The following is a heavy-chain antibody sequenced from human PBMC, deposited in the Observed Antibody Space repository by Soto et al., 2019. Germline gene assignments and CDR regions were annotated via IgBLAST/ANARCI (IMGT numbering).Heavy chain of an antibody. V-gene: IGHV1-18*01. CDR2: ISGYNGNT. Sequence: QVQLVQSGAEVKKPGASVKVSCKASGYTFTNYGISWVRQAPGQGPEWMGWISGYNGNTKYVQTLQGRVTMTTDTSTSTAYMELMSLRSDDTAVYYCARGGSSWSAEYYQHWGQGTLVIVSS. D-gene: IGHD6-13*01. CDR3: ARGGSSWSAEYYQH. J-gene: IGHJ1*01. CDR1: GYTFTNYG.